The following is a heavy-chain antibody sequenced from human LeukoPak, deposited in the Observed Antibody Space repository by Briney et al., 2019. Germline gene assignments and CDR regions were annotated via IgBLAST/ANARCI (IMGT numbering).Heavy chain of an antibody. D-gene: IGHD6-19*01. CDR1: GYSISSGYY. J-gene: IGHJ4*02. CDR2: IYYSGST. Sequence: SETLSLTCTVSGYSISSGYYWGWIRQPPGKGLEWIGSIYYSGSTYYNPSLKSRVTITVDTSKNQFSLKLSSVTATDTAVYFCARSGSGRLLDYWGQGTLVTVSS. V-gene: IGHV4-38-2*02. CDR3: ARSGSGRLLDY.